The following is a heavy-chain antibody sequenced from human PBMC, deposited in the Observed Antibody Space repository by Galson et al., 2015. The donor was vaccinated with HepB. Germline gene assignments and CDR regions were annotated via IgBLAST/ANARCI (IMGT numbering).Heavy chain of an antibody. CDR2: ISSSSSTI. CDR1: GFTFSSYS. Sequence: SLRLSCAASGFTFSSYSMNWVRQAPGKGLEWVSYISSSSSTIYYADSVKGRFTISRDNAKNSLYLQMNSLRDEDTAVYYCARDHYDILTGYYNYYYYYGMDVWGQGTTVTVSS. J-gene: IGHJ6*02. CDR3: ARDHYDILTGYYNYYYYYGMDV. D-gene: IGHD3-9*01. V-gene: IGHV3-48*02.